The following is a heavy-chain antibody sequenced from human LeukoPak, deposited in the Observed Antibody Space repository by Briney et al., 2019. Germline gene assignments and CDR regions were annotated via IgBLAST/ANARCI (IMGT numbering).Heavy chain of an antibody. CDR3: ARSGRDVGATPGWFDP. CDR2: IYHSGST. J-gene: IGHJ5*02. Sequence: SETLSLTCAVSGGSISSSGKYGAWIRQPPGKGLEWIGSIYHSGSTYYNPSLKSRVTISVDTSKNQFSLKLSSVTAADTAVYYCARSGRDVGATPGWFDPWGQGTLVTVSS. CDR1: GGSISSSGKY. D-gene: IGHD1-26*01. V-gene: IGHV4-39*07.